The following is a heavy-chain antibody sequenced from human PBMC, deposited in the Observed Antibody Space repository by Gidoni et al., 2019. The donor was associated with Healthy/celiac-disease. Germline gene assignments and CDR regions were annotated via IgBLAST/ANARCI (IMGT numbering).Heavy chain of an antibody. CDR2: IGGTSGTI. D-gene: IGHD3-10*01. CDR1: GFTFSSYS. Sequence: EVQLVESGGGLVQPGGSLSLSCAASGFTFSSYSMNWVRQAPGKGLEWVSYIGGTSGTIHYADSVKGRFTISRDNAKNSLYLQMNSLRAEDTAVYYCARVSYGSGSFVDYWGQGTLVTVSS. V-gene: IGHV3-48*04. J-gene: IGHJ4*02. CDR3: ARVSYGSGSFVDY.